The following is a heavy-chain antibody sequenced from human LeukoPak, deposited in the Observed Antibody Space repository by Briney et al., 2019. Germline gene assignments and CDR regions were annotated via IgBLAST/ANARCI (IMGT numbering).Heavy chain of an antibody. CDR1: DFSLSTPGMG. CDR3: AHLVVTIDWRSYFDY. D-gene: IGHD3-9*01. J-gene: IGHJ4*02. CDR2: IYYNDDK. V-gene: IGHV2-5*01. Sequence: SGPTLVKPTQTLTLTCTFSDFSLSTPGMGVGWIHQPPGKALEWLAFIYYNDDKRYSPSLRSRLTITRDTSKNQVVLAMTNMDPVDTATYYCAHLVVTIDWRSYFDYWGQGALVTVSS.